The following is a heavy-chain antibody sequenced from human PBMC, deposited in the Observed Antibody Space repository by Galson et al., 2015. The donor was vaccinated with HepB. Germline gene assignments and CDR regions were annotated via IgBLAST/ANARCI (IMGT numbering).Heavy chain of an antibody. CDR1: GSSFRSSW. J-gene: IGHJ4*02. Sequence: SLRLSCAASGSSFRSSWMNWVRQAPGKGLEWVASINEDGSEKFHVDSVRGRFTISRDNAKNSLSLQMNSLRAEDTAVYYCARDRAYSAFDSWGQGTLVSVSS. D-gene: IGHD4/OR15-4a*01. V-gene: IGHV3-7*03. CDR2: INEDGSEK. CDR3: ARDRAYSAFDS.